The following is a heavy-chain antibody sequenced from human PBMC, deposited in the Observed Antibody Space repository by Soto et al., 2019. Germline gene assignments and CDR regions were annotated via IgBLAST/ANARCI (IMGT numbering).Heavy chain of an antibody. CDR1: GFTFSNAW. CDR3: TTEWIVPAGYYYYYYMDV. D-gene: IGHD2-2*01. V-gene: IGHV3-15*01. CDR2: IKSKTDGGTT. Sequence: GGSLRLSCAASGFTFSNAWMSWVRQAPGKGLEWVGRIKSKTDGGTTDYAAPVKGRFTISRDDSKNTLYLQMNSLKTEDTAVYYCTTEWIVPAGYYYYYYMDVWGKGTTVTVSS. J-gene: IGHJ6*03.